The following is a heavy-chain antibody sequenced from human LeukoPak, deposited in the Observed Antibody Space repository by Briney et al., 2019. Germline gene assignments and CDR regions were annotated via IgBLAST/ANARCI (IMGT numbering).Heavy chain of an antibody. Sequence: PSETLSLTCSVSGVSISDGRYYWTWIRQRPGKGLEWIGYKYYSGSAKYDPSLKSRLTISIDTPKNQFSLHLSSVTAADTAMYYCATPYCSSLSCLDVFNNWAQGTMVTVSS. V-gene: IGHV4-31*03. J-gene: IGHJ3*02. CDR1: GVSISDGRYY. CDR3: ATPYCSSLSCLDVFNN. CDR2: KYYSGSA. D-gene: IGHD2-2*01.